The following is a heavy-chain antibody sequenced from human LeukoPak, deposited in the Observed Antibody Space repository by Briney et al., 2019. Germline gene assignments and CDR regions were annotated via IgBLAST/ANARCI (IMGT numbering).Heavy chain of an antibody. D-gene: IGHD2-15*01. Sequence: NPSETLSLTCAVYGGSFSGYYWSWIRQPPGKGLEWIGEISHSESTNYNPSLKSRITISVDTSRNQFSLKLSSVTAADTAVYYCARHYSGGSRYGALDIWGQGTMDTVSS. CDR3: ARHYSGGSRYGALDI. CDR1: GGSFSGYY. J-gene: IGHJ3*02. V-gene: IGHV4-34*01. CDR2: ISHSEST.